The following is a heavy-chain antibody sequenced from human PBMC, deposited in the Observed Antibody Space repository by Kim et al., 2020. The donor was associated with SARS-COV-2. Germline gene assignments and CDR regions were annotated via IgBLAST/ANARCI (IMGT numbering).Heavy chain of an antibody. CDR3: VRDYGLDV. V-gene: IGHV3-74*01. Sequence: GGSLRLSCAASGFTFSNYWMHWVRQAPGKGLVWVSLISSDGSSTTYADSVKRRFTISRDNDKNTLYLQMNSLRAEYTAVYYCVRDYGLDVWGRGTTVTVSS. J-gene: IGHJ6*02. CDR1: GFTFSNYW. CDR2: ISSDGSST.